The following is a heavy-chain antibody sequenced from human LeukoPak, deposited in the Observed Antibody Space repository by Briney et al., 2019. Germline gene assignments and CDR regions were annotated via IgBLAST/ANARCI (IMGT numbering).Heavy chain of an antibody. CDR3: ARGGRAPIAAADHDAFDI. CDR1: GFRFSDFT. Sequence: GGSLRLSCAASGFRFSDFTMTWVRQAPGKGLEWVSVIYSGGSTYYADSVKGRFTISRDNSKNTLYLQMNSLRAEDTAVYYCARGGRAPIAAADHDAFDIWGQGTMVTVSS. CDR2: IYSGGST. D-gene: IGHD6-13*01. V-gene: IGHV3-53*01. J-gene: IGHJ3*02.